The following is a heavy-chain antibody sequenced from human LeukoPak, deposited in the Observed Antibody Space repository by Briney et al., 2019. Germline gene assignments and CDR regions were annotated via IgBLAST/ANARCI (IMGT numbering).Heavy chain of an antibody. Sequence: PGVSLRLSCAASGFTLSSYRMNWLRHAPGKGREGVSSIISSSSYINYADAVKGRFTISRDNAKNSLYLQMNSLRAEDTAVYYCARDEYDSSGSYYNYYYYGMDVWGQGTTVTVSS. CDR1: GFTLSSYR. V-gene: IGHV3-21*01. J-gene: IGHJ6*02. CDR2: IISSSSYI. CDR3: ARDEYDSSGSYYNYYYYGMDV. D-gene: IGHD3-22*01.